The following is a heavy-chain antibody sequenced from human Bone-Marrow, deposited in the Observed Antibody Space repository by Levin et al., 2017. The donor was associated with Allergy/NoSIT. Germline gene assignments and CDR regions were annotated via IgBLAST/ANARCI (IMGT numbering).Heavy chain of an antibody. CDR1: GFTFTSFS. D-gene: IGHD1-26*01. Sequence: SCAASGFTFTSFSMHWVRQAPGKGLEWVSSISRTASYIDYADSVKGRFTISRDTANNSLYLQMNSLRAEDSGVYFCARVRWEPVGIDYWGQGTLVTVSS. CDR2: ISRTASYI. CDR3: ARVRWEPVGIDY. V-gene: IGHV3-21*01. J-gene: IGHJ4*02.